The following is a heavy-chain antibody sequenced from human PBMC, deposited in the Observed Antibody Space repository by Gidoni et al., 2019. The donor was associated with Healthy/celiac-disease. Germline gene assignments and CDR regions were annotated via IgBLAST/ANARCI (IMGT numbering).Heavy chain of an antibody. V-gene: IGHV4-61*02. CDR1: GGSISSGSYY. J-gene: IGHJ4*02. CDR3: ASTDGYNPFDY. CDR2: IYTSGST. D-gene: IGHD5-12*01. Sequence: QVQLQESGPGLVKPSQTLSLTCIVSGGSISSGSYYWSWIRQPAGKGLEWIGRIYTSGSTNYNPSLKSRVTISVDTSKNQFSLKLSSVTAADTAVYYCASTDGYNPFDYWGQGTLVTVSS.